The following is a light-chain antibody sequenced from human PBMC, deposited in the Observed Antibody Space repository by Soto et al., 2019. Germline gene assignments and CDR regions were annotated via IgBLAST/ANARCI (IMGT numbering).Light chain of an antibody. V-gene: IGLV7-46*01. CDR2: DAN. J-gene: IGLJ3*02. CDR3: LLQYSEIRV. Sequence: QAVVTQEPSLTVSPGGTVTLTCGSSTGAVTSGHYPYWFQQRPGQAPKTLIYDANNKYPWTPARFSGSLFGGKATLTLSGAQPEDESEYYCLLQYSEIRVFGGGTKVTVL. CDR1: TGAVTSGHY.